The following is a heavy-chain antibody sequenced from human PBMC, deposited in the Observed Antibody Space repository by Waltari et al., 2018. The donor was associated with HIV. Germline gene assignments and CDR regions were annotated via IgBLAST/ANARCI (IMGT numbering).Heavy chain of an antibody. V-gene: IGHV3-30*04. CDR1: GFTFSSYA. Sequence: QVQLVESGGGVVQPGRSMSLSCAASGFTFSSYAMHWVRQAPGKGLECVAVISYDGRNKYYADSVKCRFTISRYNSKNTLYPQMTSLRAEDTAVYYCARVPQRRAGTTFLGYWGQGTLVTVSS. D-gene: IGHD1-1*01. J-gene: IGHJ4*02. CDR2: ISYDGRNK. CDR3: ARVPQRRAGTTFLGY.